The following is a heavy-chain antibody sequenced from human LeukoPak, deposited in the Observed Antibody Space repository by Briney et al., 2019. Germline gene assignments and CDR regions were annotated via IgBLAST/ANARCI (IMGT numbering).Heavy chain of an antibody. D-gene: IGHD2-15*01. J-gene: IGHJ5*02. Sequence: ASVKVSCKASGYTFTDYYMHWVRQAPGQGLEWMGRLNPKSGGTDYAQNFQGRVTMTRDTSISTAYMELSSLTSDDTAVYYCGRACSGNSCYSGNWVDPWGQGTQVTVSS. V-gene: IGHV1-2*06. CDR3: GRACSGNSCYSGNWVDP. CDR2: LNPKSGGT. CDR1: GYTFTDYY.